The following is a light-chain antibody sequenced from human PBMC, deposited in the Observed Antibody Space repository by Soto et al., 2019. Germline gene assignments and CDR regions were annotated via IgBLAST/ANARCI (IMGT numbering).Light chain of an antibody. CDR2: GAS. V-gene: IGKV3-20*01. Sequence: EIVVTQSQGTLSLSPGDRATLSCRASQSVSSSYLAWYQQKPGQAPRLLIYGASCRATGIPDRFSGSGSGTDFTLTISRREPEDFSVYYCQQYGSSPLYTFGQGTKLEIK. CDR1: QSVSSSY. CDR3: QQYGSSPLYT. J-gene: IGKJ2*01.